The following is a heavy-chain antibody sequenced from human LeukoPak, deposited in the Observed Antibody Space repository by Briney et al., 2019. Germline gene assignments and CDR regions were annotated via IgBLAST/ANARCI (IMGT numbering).Heavy chain of an antibody. J-gene: IGHJ4*02. V-gene: IGHV3-74*01. CDR3: ATGSGYYYDH. CDR2: ITNDGSST. CDR1: GLTFSSHW. Sequence: PGGSLRLSCAASGLTFSSHWMHWVRQAPGKGLVWVSRITNDGSSTTYADSVKGRFTISRDNSKNTLYVQMDSLRVGDTAVYYCATGSGYYYDHWGQGTLVTVSS. D-gene: IGHD3-22*01.